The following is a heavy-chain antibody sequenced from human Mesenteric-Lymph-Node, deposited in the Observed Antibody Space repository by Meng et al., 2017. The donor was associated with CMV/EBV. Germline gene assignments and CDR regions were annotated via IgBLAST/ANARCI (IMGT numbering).Heavy chain of an antibody. CDR3: AKGYCSSTSCHMDY. J-gene: IGHJ4*02. D-gene: IGHD2-2*01. V-gene: IGHV3-33*06. CDR1: GFTFSSYA. CDR2: IWYDGSNK. Sequence: GESLKISCAASGFTFSSYAVHWVRQAPGKGLEWVAVIWYDGSNKYYADSVKGRFTISRDNSKNTLYLQMNSLRAEDTAVYYCAKGYCSSTSCHMDYWGQGTLVTVSS.